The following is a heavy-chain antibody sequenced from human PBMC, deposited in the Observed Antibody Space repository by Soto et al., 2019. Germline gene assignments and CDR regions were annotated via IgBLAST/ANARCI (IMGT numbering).Heavy chain of an antibody. V-gene: IGHV3-11*01. D-gene: IGHD1-1*01. J-gene: IGHJ5*02. CDR2: ISRDGNAI. CDR1: GFIFSDYY. Sequence: GGSLRLSCAASGFIFSDYYMSWIRQAPGKGLEWLAYISRDGNAIFYADSVNGRFTISRDNAKNSLFLQMDDLRAEETAMFFCARGAEMSSLTKWFDPWGQGTMVTV. CDR3: ARGAEMSSLTKWFDP.